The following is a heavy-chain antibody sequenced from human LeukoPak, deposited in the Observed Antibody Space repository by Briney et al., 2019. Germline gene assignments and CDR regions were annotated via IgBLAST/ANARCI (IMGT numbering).Heavy chain of an antibody. J-gene: IGHJ2*01. CDR2: IYYSGST. V-gene: IGHV4-59*01. Sequence: SETLSLTCTVSGGSISSYYWSWIRQPPGKGLEWVGYIYYSGSTNYNPSLKSRVTISVDTSKNQFSLKLSSVTAADTAVYYCARVRYSSGWYVSWYFDLWGRGTLVTVSS. CDR3: ARVRYSSGWYVSWYFDL. D-gene: IGHD6-19*01. CDR1: GGSISSYY.